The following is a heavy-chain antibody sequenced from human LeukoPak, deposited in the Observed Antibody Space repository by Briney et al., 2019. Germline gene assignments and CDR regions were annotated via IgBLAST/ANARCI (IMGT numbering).Heavy chain of an antibody. CDR1: GGSFSGYY. J-gene: IGHJ4*02. Sequence: TSETLSLTCAVYGGSFSGYYWSWIRQPPGKGLEWIGEINHSGSTNYNPSLKSRVTISVDTSKNQFSLKLSSVTAADTAVYYCARGGGSVTTVTRTFDYWGQGTLVTVSS. D-gene: IGHD4-17*01. CDR2: INHSGST. CDR3: ARGGGSVTTVTRTFDY. V-gene: IGHV4-34*01.